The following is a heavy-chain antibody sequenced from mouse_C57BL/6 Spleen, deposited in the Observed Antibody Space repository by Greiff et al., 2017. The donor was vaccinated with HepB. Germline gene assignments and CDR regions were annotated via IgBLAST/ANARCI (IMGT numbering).Heavy chain of an antibody. D-gene: IGHD1-1*01. CDR1: GYTFTDYN. V-gene: IGHV1-18*01. Sequence: EVQLQQSGPELVKPGASVKISCKASGYTFTDYNMDWVKQSHGKSLEWIGDIHPNNGGTIYNQKFKGKATLTVDKSSSTAYMDLLTLTAADTAVYDCARRFLYYGSIDYWGQGTTLTVSS. CDR3: ARRFLYYGSIDY. CDR2: IHPNNGGT. J-gene: IGHJ2*01.